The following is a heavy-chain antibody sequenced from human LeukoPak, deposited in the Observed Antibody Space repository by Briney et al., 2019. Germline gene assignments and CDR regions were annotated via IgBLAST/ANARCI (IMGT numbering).Heavy chain of an antibody. D-gene: IGHD2-2*01. V-gene: IGHV1-2*06. J-gene: IGHJ6*03. CDR1: GYTFTGYY. CDR2: INPNSGGT. Sequence: ASVKVSCKASGYTFTGYYMHWVRQAPGQGLEWMGRINPNSGGTGYAQKFQGRVTMARDTSISTAYMELSRLRSDDTAVYYCARGGSPIYYYYMDVWGKGTTVTISS. CDR3: ARGGSPIYYYYMDV.